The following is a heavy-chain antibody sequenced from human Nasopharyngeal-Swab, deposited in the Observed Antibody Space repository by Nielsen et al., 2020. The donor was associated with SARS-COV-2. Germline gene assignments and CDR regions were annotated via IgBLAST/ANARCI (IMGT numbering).Heavy chain of an antibody. CDR1: GGSISSYY. D-gene: IGHD1-1*01. J-gene: IGHJ3*02. Sequence: SETLSLTCTVSGGSISSYYWSWIRQPPGKGLVWIGYIYYSGSTNYNPSLKSRVTISVDTSKNRFSLRLNSVTAADTAVYYCARPATTAQSDAFDIWGQGTMVTVS. V-gene: IGHV4-59*08. CDR3: ARPATTAQSDAFDI. CDR2: IYYSGST.